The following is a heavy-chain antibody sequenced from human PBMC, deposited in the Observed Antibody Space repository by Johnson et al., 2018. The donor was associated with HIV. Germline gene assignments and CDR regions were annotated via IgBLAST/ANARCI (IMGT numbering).Heavy chain of an antibody. CDR3: ARGSSGSFDL. V-gene: IGHV3-30*02. Sequence: QVQLVESGGGVVQPGGSLRLSCAASGFTFSSYGMHWVRQAPGKGLAWVAFIGYDGSNKSYADSVKGRFTISRDSSKNAVYLQMSSLRAEDTALYYCARGSSGSFDLWGRGTMVTVSS. D-gene: IGHD6-6*01. CDR2: IGYDGSNK. CDR1: GFTFSSYG. J-gene: IGHJ3*01.